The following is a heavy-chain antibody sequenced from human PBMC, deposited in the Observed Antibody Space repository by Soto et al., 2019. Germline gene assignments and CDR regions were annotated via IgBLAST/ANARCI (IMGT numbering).Heavy chain of an antibody. J-gene: IGHJ6*02. V-gene: IGHV3-74*01. CDR1: GFTFNTYW. D-gene: IGHD6-19*01. CDR3: ARVLEVAVAGYHYYYGMDV. CDR2: INSDGSST. Sequence: EVQLVESGGGLVQPGGSLRLSCAASGFTFNTYWMHWVRQAPGKGLVRVSHINSDGSSTVYADSVKGRFTISRDNAKNTLYLQMNGLRAEDTAVYYCARVLEVAVAGYHYYYGMDVWGQGTTVTVSS.